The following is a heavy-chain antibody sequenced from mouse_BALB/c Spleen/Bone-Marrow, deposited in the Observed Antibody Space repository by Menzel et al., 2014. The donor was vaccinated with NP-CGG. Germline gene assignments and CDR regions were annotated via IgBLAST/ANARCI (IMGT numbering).Heavy chain of an antibody. V-gene: IGHV2-6-7*01. CDR2: IWGDGST. D-gene: IGHD4-1*01. CDR3: ARTLGHYAMDY. J-gene: IGHJ4*01. CDR1: GFSLXGYG. Sequence: VHLVESGPGLVAPSQSLSITCTVSGFSLXGYGVNWVRQPPGKGLEWLGMIWGDGSTDYNSALKSRLSISKDNSKSXVFLKMNSLQTDDTARYYCARTLGHYAMDYWGQGTSVTVSS.